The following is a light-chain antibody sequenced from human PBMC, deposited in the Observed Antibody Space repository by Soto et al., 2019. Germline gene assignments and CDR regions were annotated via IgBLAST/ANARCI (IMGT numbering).Light chain of an antibody. V-gene: IGKV1-5*03. CDR2: KAS. Sequence: DIQMTQSPSTLSGSVGDRVTITCRASQTISSWLAWYQQKPGKAPKLLIYKASTLKSGVPSRFSGSGSGTDFTLTISRLEPEDFAVYYCQQYGSSPWTVGQGTKVDIK. J-gene: IGKJ1*01. CDR1: QTISSW. CDR3: QQYGSSPWT.